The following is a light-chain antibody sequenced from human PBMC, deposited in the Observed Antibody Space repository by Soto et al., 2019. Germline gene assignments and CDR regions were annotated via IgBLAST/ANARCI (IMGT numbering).Light chain of an antibody. Sequence: QSALTQPASVSGSPGQSITIYCTGTTSDVGNYNYVSWYQHHPGKAPKLMIYEVTNRPSGVSNRFSGSKSGNTASLTISGLQAEDEADYYCNSYTSRSTYVFGTGTKVTVL. CDR3: NSYTSRSTYV. CDR1: TSDVGNYNY. CDR2: EVT. J-gene: IGLJ1*01. V-gene: IGLV2-14*01.